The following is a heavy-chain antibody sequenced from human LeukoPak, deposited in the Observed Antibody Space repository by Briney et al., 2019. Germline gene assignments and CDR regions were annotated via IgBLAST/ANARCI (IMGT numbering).Heavy chain of an antibody. CDR2: IHYTGST. CDR1: GDSISSSSYY. D-gene: IGHD3-10*01. V-gene: IGHV4-61*01. J-gene: IGHJ5*02. Sequence: SETLSLTCTVSGDSISSSSYYWSWIRQPPGKGLECIGYIHYTGSTNYNPSLKSRVTISVDTSKSQFSLKLSSVTAADTAIYYCARGGYYGSGNDFRFDPWGQGTLVTVSS. CDR3: ARGGYYGSGNDFRFDP.